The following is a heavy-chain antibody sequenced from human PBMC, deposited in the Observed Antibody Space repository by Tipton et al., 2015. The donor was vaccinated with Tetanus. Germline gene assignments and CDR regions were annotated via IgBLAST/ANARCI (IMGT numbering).Heavy chain of an antibody. J-gene: IGHJ4*02. V-gene: IGHV4-4*07. CDR1: GGSVSSYY. CDR2: VSSSGNS. D-gene: IGHD2-2*01. CDR3: ARGWSECSSWSCSPFDS. Sequence: TLSLTCTVSGGSVSSYYWTWFRQPPGKRLEWIGFVSSSGNSNYSPSLTGRVSMSLDTSKQQLSLSLTSATAADTAVYYCARGWSECSSWSCSPFDSWGQGTLVTVSS.